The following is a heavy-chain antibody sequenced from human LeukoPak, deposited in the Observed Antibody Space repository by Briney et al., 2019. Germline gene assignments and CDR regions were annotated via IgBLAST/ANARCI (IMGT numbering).Heavy chain of an antibody. J-gene: IGHJ3*02. CDR2: IYTSGST. Sequence: SETLSLTCTVSGGSISSYYWSWIRQPPGKGLEGIGYIYTSGSTNYNPSLKSRVTISVDTSKNQFSLKLSSVTAADTAVYYCARGTFNYYDSSGYYSLRRNDAFDIWGQGTMGTVSS. CDR1: GGSISSYY. V-gene: IGHV4-4*09. CDR3: ARGTFNYYDSSGYYSLRRNDAFDI. D-gene: IGHD3-22*01.